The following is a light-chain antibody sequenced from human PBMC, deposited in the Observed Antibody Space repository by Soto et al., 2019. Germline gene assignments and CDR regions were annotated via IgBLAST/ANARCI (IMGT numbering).Light chain of an antibody. Sequence: DIVMTQSPDSLAVSLGERATINCKSSQSVLYSSNNKNYLAGYQQKPGQPPKLLIYWASTRESGVPDRFSGSGSGTDFTLTISSLQAEDVAVYYCQQYYSTPRTFGQGTKVDIK. V-gene: IGKV4-1*01. CDR1: QSVLYSSNNKNY. CDR3: QQYYSTPRT. CDR2: WAS. J-gene: IGKJ1*01.